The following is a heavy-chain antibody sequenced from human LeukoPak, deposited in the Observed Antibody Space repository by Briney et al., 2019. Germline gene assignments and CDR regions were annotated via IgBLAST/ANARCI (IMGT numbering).Heavy chain of an antibody. CDR3: ARDNGDSLMDY. Sequence: SETLSLTCTVSGGSISSSSYYWGWIRQPPGKGLEWIGSIYHSGSTYYNPSLKSRVTISVDTSKNQFSLKLSSVTAADTAVYYCARDNGDSLMDYWGQGTLVTVSS. J-gene: IGHJ4*02. CDR1: GGSISSSSYY. CDR2: IYHSGST. V-gene: IGHV4-39*07. D-gene: IGHD4-17*01.